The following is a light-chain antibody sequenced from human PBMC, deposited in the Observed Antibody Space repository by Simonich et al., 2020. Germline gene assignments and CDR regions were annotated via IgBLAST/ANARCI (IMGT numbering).Light chain of an antibody. J-gene: IGLJ2*01. V-gene: IGLV2-11*01. Sequence: QSALTTPRSVSGSPGQSVTISCTGTSSDVGGYNFVSWYQQQPGQAPQLLIYDVSKRPSGVPDRFSGSKSGNTAALTISGLQAEDEADYYCCSYAGSYGVFGGGTKLTVL. CDR1: SSDVGGYNF. CDR2: DVS. CDR3: CSYAGSYGV.